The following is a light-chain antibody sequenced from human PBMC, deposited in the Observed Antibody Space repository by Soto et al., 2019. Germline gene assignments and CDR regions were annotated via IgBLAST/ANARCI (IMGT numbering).Light chain of an antibody. V-gene: IGLV2-14*03. Sequence: QSALTQPASVSGSPGQSITISCTGTSSDIGAYNYVSWYQQHPGKAPKLMIYDVNNRPSGVSNRFSGSKSGNTASLTISGLQAEDEADYFCTSYTRISTYVFGTGTKVTVL. J-gene: IGLJ1*01. CDR1: SSDIGAYNY. CDR2: DVN. CDR3: TSYTRISTYV.